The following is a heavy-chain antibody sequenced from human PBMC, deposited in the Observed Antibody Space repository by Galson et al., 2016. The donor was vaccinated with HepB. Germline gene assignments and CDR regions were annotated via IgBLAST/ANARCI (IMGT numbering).Heavy chain of an antibody. CDR1: GFTVSSNY. J-gene: IGHJ4*02. Sequence: SLRLSCAASGFTVSSNYMSWVRQAPGKGLEWVSVIYGGGSTYYADSVKGRFTISRDNSKNTLYLQMNSLRAEDTAVYYCARLSWQWLVPIFDYWGQGALVTVSS. V-gene: IGHV3-53*01. CDR2: IYGGGST. D-gene: IGHD6-19*01. CDR3: ARLSWQWLVPIFDY.